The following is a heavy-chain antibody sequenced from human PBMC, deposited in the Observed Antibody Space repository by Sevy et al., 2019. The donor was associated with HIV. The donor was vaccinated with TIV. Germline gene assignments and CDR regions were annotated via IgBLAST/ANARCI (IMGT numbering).Heavy chain of an antibody. J-gene: IGHJ4*02. D-gene: IGHD3-3*01. CDR1: GFIFSSYV. Sequence: GGSLRLSCAASGFIFSSYVMNWVRQAPGKGLEWVSGISGSGGYTYYADSVKGRFTISRDNSNKILYLEMNTLRVEDTVVYYCAGGSWSGFDYWGQGTLVTVSS. V-gene: IGHV3-23*01. CDR2: ISGSGGYT. CDR3: AGGSWSGFDY.